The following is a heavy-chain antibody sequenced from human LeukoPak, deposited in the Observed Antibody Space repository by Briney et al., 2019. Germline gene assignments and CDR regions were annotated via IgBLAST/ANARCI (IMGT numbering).Heavy chain of an antibody. CDR1: GFTFNNYA. J-gene: IGHJ4*02. V-gene: IGHV3-23*01. D-gene: IGHD3-10*01. Sequence: GGSLRLSCSASGFTFNNYAMNWVRRAPGKGLEWVSSISDSGVHTYYGDSVSGRFTISRDDSKNTLYLQMNNLRAEDTAVYYCARAENYYLSGTSRRDFDYWGQGTLVTVSS. CDR2: ISDSGVHT. CDR3: ARAENYYLSGTSRRDFDY.